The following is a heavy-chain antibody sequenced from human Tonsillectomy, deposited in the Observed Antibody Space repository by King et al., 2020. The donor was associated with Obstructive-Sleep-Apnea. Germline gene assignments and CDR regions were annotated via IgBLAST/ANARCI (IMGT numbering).Heavy chain of an antibody. CDR1: GFILSSYA. D-gene: IGHD2-2*01. Sequence: VQLVESGGGLVQPGGSLRLSCAASGFILSSYAMRWVRQAPGKGLEWVSAISGSGGSTYYADSVKGLFTISRDNSKNTRYLQMNSLRAEDTAVYYCAKFGEIGYCSSTSCYAPSDYWGQGTLVTVSS. CDR2: ISGSGGST. J-gene: IGHJ4*02. CDR3: AKFGEIGYCSSTSCYAPSDY. V-gene: IGHV3-23*04.